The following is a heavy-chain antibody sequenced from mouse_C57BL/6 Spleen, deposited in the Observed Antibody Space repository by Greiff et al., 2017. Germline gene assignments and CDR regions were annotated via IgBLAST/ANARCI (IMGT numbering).Heavy chain of an antibody. Sequence: EVQLQQSGPELVKPGASVKISCKASGYTFTDYYMNWVKQSHGKSLEWIGDINPNNGGTSYNQKFKGKATLTVDKSSSTAYMELRSLTSEDSAVYYCARDYSNYWFAYWGQGTLVTVSA. CDR1: GYTFTDYY. V-gene: IGHV1-26*01. CDR3: ARDYSNYWFAY. CDR2: INPNNGGT. J-gene: IGHJ3*01. D-gene: IGHD2-5*01.